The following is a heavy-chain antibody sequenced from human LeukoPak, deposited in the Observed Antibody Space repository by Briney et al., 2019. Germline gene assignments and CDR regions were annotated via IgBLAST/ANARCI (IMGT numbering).Heavy chain of an antibody. D-gene: IGHD3-10*02. CDR2: LSVSGGST. CDR1: GFTFSSYA. Sequence: GGSLRLSYAASGFTFSSYAMSWVRQAPGKGLEWVSALSVSGGSTYYADSVKGRFTISRDNSKNTLYLQMNSLRAEDTAVYYCAKELRSGHYYYYGMDVWGQGTTVTVSS. CDR3: AKELRSGHYYYYGMDV. V-gene: IGHV3-23*01. J-gene: IGHJ6*02.